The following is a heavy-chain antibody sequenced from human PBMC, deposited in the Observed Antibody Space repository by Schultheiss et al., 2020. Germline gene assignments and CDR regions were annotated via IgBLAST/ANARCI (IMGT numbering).Heavy chain of an antibody. CDR2: ISSSGSTI. Sequence: GGSLRLSCAASGFTFSSYAMHWVRQAPGKGLEWVSYISSSGSTIYYADSVKGRFTISRDNAKNSLYLQMNSLRAEDTAVYYCARSAVAGTFDYWGQGTLVTVSS. V-gene: IGHV3-48*04. J-gene: IGHJ4*02. CDR1: GFTFSSYA. D-gene: IGHD6-19*01. CDR3: ARSAVAGTFDY.